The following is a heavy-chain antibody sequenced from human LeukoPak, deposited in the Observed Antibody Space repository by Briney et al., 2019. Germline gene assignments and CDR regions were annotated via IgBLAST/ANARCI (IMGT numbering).Heavy chain of an antibody. J-gene: IGHJ1*01. D-gene: IGHD6-13*01. CDR3: ARESSSWYGYFHH. Sequence: SQTLSLTCVISGGSVSSNSAAWNWIRQSPSRGLEWLGRTYYRSKWYNDYAVSVKSRININPDTSKNQFSLQLNYVTPEDTAVYYCARESSSWYGYFHHWGQGTLVTVPS. CDR1: GGSVSSNSAA. CDR2: TYYRSKWYN. V-gene: IGHV6-1*01.